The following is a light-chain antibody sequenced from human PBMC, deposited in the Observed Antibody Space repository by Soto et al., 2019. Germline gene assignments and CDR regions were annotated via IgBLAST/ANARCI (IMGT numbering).Light chain of an antibody. CDR2: DVS. CDR1: SSDIGDYKY. V-gene: IGLV2-14*01. J-gene: IGLJ2*01. Sequence: QSALTQPASVSGSPGQSITISCTGSSSDIGDYKYVSWYKQHPGKAPQLMIYDVSNRPSGVSNRFSGSKSGNTASVTISGLQAEDEADYYCSSYTSPSFVIFGGGTKLTVL. CDR3: SSYTSPSFVI.